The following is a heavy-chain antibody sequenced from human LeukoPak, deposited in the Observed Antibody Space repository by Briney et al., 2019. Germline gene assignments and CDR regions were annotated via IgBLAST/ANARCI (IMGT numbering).Heavy chain of an antibody. CDR3: TRDVDIVATIPRFDY. CDR2: IRSKAYGGTT. J-gene: IGHJ4*02. Sequence: PGGSLRLSCTASGFTFGDYAMSWFRQAPGKGLEWVGFIRSKAYGGTTEYAASVKGRFTISRDDSKSIAYLQMNSLKTEDTAVYYCTRDVDIVATIPRFDYWGQGTLVTVSS. D-gene: IGHD5-12*01. CDR1: GFTFGDYA. V-gene: IGHV3-49*03.